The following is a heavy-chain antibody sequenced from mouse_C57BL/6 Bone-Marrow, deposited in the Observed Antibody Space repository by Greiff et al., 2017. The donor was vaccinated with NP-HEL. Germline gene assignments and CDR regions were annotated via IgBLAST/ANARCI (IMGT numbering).Heavy chain of an antibody. V-gene: IGHV14-4*01. CDR1: GFNIKDDY. CDR2: IDPENGDT. D-gene: IGHD2-5*01. Sequence: VQLQQSGAELVRPGASVKLSCTASGFNIKDDYMHWVKQRPEQGLEWIGWIDPENGDTEYASKFQGKATITADTSSNTAYLQLSSLTSEDTAFYYCTHSNYVLSAYWGQGTLVTVSA. J-gene: IGHJ3*01. CDR3: THSNYVLSAY.